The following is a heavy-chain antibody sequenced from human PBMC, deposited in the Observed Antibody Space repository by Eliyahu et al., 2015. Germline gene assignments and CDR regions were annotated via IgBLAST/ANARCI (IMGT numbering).Heavy chain of an antibody. D-gene: IGHD3-16*01. CDR1: GFSFSTYL. J-gene: IGHJ4*02. CDR2: ISTSSGTI. V-gene: IGHV3-48*02. Sequence: EVXLVESGGGLVQPGGSLXLSCAASGFSFSTYLMNWVRQAPGKGLEWVAYISTSSGTIHYADSVKGRFTISRDNAKNSLYLQMNSLRDEDTAIYXCATDYSYWGQGTLVTVSS. CDR3: ATDYSY.